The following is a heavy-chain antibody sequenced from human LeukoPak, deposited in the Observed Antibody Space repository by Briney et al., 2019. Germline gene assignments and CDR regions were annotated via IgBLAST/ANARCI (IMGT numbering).Heavy chain of an antibody. J-gene: IGHJ6*02. V-gene: IGHV3-23*01. Sequence: GGSLRLSCAASGFTFSSYAMSWVRQAPGKGLGWVSAISGSGGSTYYADSVKGRFTISRDNSKNTLYLQMNSLRAEDTAVYYCAKDLYSSSWYVPYYYYGMDVWGQGTTVTVSS. CDR3: AKDLYSSSWYVPYYYYGMDV. D-gene: IGHD6-13*01. CDR2: ISGSGGST. CDR1: GFTFSSYA.